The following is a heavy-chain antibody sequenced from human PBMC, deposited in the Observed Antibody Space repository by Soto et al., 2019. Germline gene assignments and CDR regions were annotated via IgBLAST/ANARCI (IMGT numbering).Heavy chain of an antibody. V-gene: IGHV4-59*01. CDR3: ARANGGYNWFDP. Sequence: SETLSLTCTVSGGSISSYYWSWIRQPPGKGLEWIGYIYYSGSTNYNPSLKSRATISVDTSKNQFSLKLSSVTAADTAVYFCARANGGYNWFDPWGQGTLVTVSS. J-gene: IGHJ5*02. CDR1: GGSISSYY. D-gene: IGHD3-10*01. CDR2: IYYSGST.